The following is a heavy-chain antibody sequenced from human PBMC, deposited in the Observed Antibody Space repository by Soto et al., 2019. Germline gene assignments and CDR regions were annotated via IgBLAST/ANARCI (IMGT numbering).Heavy chain of an antibody. CDR1: GGSISSYY. Sequence: PSETLSLTCTFSGGSISSYYWSWIRQPPGKGLEWIEYIYYSGSTSYNPSLKSRVTISVDTSKNQFSLKLSSVTAADTAVYYCARVWGGAFDNWGQWTMVPVSS. CDR2: IYYSGST. D-gene: IGHD3-10*01. J-gene: IGHJ3*02. V-gene: IGHV4-59*01. CDR3: ARVWGGAFDN.